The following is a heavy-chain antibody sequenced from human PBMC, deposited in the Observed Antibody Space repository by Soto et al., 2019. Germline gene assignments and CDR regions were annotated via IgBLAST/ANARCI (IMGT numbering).Heavy chain of an antibody. CDR2: ISGSGGST. CDR1: GFTFNNYA. J-gene: IGHJ4*02. CDR3: AKVIVVIAAAGDYFDS. D-gene: IGHD2-15*01. V-gene: IGHV3-23*01. Sequence: LRLSCAASGFTFNNYAMTWVRQAPGKGLEWVSVISGSGGSTHYADSVQGRFSISRDNSKNTVYLQMNSLGVEDTALYYCAKVIVVIAAAGDYFDSWGQGTLVTVSS.